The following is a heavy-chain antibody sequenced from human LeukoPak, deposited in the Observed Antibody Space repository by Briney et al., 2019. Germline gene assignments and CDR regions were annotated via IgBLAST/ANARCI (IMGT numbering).Heavy chain of an antibody. Sequence: PGGSLRLSCAASGFTFSTYAMHWVRQAPGKGLEWVAVISYDGSNKYYADSVKGRFTVSGDNSKNTLYLQMNSLRVEDTAVYYCATASPGREDYWGQGTLVTVSS. J-gene: IGHJ4*02. V-gene: IGHV3-30-3*01. CDR3: ATASPGREDY. CDR2: ISYDGSNK. CDR1: GFTFSTYA.